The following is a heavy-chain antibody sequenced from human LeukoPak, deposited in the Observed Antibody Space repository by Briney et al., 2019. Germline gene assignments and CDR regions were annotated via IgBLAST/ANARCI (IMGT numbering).Heavy chain of an antibody. CDR1: GFIFSDYY. D-gene: IGHD2-8*01. CDR2: ISDSGSTK. J-gene: IGHJ4*02. Sequence: PGGSLRRSCAASGFIFSDYYMSWIRQAPGKGLEWISYISDSGSTKYYADSVRGRFTISRDNAKNSLYLQMNSLRAEDTAVYYCARTHRSATYCTTNRCYPGYWGQGALVTVSS. V-gene: IGHV3-11*04. CDR3: ARTHRSATYCTTNRCYPGY.